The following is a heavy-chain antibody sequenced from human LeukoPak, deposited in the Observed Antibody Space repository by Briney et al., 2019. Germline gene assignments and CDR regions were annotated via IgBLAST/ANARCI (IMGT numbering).Heavy chain of an antibody. CDR2: ISSSGSTI. J-gene: IGHJ4*02. CDR3: AKGQIAAAGPTYFDY. Sequence: GGSLRLSCAASGFTFSSYEMNWVRQAPGKGLEWVSYISSSGSTIYYADSVKGRFTISRDNAKNSLYLQMNSLRAEDTAVYYCAKGQIAAAGPTYFDYWGQGTLVTVSS. D-gene: IGHD6-13*01. V-gene: IGHV3-48*03. CDR1: GFTFSSYE.